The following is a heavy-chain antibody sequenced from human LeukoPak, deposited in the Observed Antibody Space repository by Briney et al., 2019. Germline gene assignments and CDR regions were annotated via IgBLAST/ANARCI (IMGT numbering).Heavy chain of an antibody. CDR3: AKIRVYYDSSGFDY. CDR1: GFTFSCYA. D-gene: IGHD3-22*01. CDR2: IGGSGGRT. J-gene: IGHJ4*02. Sequence: PGGSLRLSCAASGFTFSCYAMRWVRQAPGKGLEWVSGIGGSGGRTYHADSVKGRFTISRDNSKTTLYLQINRLTGEDTAVYYCAKIRVYYDSSGFDYWGQGTLVTVSS. V-gene: IGHV3-23*01.